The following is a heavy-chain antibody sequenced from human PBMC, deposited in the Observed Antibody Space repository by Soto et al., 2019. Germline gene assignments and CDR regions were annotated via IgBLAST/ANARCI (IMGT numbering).Heavy chain of an antibody. J-gene: IGHJ5*02. V-gene: IGHV1-3*01. D-gene: IGHD3-22*01. CDR2: INAGNGNT. CDR3: ARDQYYYDSSGYHNWFDP. Sequence: ASVKVSCKASGYTFTSYAMHWVRQAPGQRLEWMGWINAGNGNTKYSQKFQGRVTITRDTSASTAYMELSSLRSEDTAVYYCARDQYYYDSSGYHNWFDPWGQGTLGTVSS. CDR1: GYTFTSYA.